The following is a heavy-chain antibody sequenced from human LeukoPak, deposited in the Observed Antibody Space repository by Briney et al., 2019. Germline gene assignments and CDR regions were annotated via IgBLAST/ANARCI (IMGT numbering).Heavy chain of an antibody. Sequence: GASVKVSCKASGGTFCSYTISWVRQAPGQGLEWMGRIIPILGIANYAQKFQGRVTITADKSTSTAYMELSSLRSEDTAVYYCARPNTLSAPGAFDIWGQGTMVTVSS. CDR1: GGTFCSYT. V-gene: IGHV1-69*02. CDR3: ARPNTLSAPGAFDI. CDR2: IIPILGIA. J-gene: IGHJ3*02.